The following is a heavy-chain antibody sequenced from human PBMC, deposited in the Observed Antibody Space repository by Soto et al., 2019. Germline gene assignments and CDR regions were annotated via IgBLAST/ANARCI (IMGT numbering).Heavy chain of an antibody. Sequence: QVQLVQSGAEVKKPGSSVKVSCKASGGTVSSYTISWVRQSPGQGLEWMGRIIPILGIANYAQEFQGRVTITADKSTSTAYMELSSLRSEDTAVYYCASEIGGYVDYWGQGNLVTVSS. D-gene: IGHD2-15*01. CDR1: GGTVSSYT. V-gene: IGHV1-69*02. CDR3: ASEIGGYVDY. J-gene: IGHJ4*02. CDR2: IIPILGIA.